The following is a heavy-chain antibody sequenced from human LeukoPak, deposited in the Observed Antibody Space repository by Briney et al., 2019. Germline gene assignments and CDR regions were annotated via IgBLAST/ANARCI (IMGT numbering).Heavy chain of an antibody. CDR2: IYYSGST. CDR1: GGSISSSSYY. CDR3: ARAMSEDIVVVPAYYFDY. Sequence: PSETLSLTCTVSGGSISSSSYYWGWIRQPPGKGLEWIGSIYYSGSTNYNPSLKSRVTISVDTSKNQFSLKLSSVTAADTAVYYCARAMSEDIVVVPAYYFDYWGQGTLVTVSS. V-gene: IGHV4-39*07. J-gene: IGHJ4*02. D-gene: IGHD2-2*01.